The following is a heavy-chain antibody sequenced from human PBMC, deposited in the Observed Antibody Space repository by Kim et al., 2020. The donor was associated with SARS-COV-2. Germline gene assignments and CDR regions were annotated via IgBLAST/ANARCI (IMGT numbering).Heavy chain of an antibody. D-gene: IGHD6-6*01. V-gene: IGHV1-69*01. J-gene: IGHJ4*02. Sequence: CGQKFKGRVAITADESTSTAYMELSSLRSEDTAVYYCGIAARPPDYYFDYWGQGTLVTVSS. CDR3: GIAARPPDYYFDY.